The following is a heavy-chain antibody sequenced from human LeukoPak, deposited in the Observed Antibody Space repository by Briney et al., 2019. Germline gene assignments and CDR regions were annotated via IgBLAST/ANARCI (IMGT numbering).Heavy chain of an antibody. Sequence: GGSLRLSCAASGFTFSSYAMHWVRQAPGKGLEWVAVISYDGSNKYYADSVKGQFTISRDNSKNTLYLQMNSLRAEDTAVYYCARDVDCSGGSCYSGFDYWGQGTLVTVSS. CDR3: ARDVDCSGGSCYSGFDY. D-gene: IGHD2-15*01. CDR2: ISYDGSNK. V-gene: IGHV3-30-3*01. CDR1: GFTFSSYA. J-gene: IGHJ4*02.